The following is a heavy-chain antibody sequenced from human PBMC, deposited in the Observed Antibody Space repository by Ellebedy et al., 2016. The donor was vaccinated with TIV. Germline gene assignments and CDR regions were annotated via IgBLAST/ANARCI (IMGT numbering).Heavy chain of an antibody. CDR1: GASISSGGYS. CDR3: ARFSNVGGLSY. D-gene: IGHD3-10*01. Sequence: LRLSCAVSGASISSGGYSWSWIRQPPGKGLEWIGYIYHGGGNYYNPSLRSRVTISVDTSKNQFSLKLRSVTAADTAVYYCARFSNVGGLSYWGQGTLVTVSS. V-gene: IGHV4-30-2*01. CDR2: IYHGGGN. J-gene: IGHJ4*02.